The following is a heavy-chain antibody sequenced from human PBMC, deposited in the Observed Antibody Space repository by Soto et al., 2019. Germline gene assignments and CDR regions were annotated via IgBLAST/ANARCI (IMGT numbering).Heavy chain of an antibody. D-gene: IGHD6-19*01. V-gene: IGHV3-21*01. CDR1: AFTFSTYS. J-gene: IGHJ3*02. CDR2: ISSSSSSI. Sequence: GGSLRLSCAASAFTFSTYSMNWVRQAPGKGLEWVSSISSSSSSIYYADSVKGRFTISRDNAKNSLYLQMNSLGDEDTAVYYCASLYTSGWLWAFDIWGQGTMVTVS. CDR3: ASLYTSGWLWAFDI.